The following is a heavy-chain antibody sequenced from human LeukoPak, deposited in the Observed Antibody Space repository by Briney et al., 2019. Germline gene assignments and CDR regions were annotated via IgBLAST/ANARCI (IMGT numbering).Heavy chain of an antibody. V-gene: IGHV1-2*02. J-gene: IGHJ5*02. D-gene: IGHD2-2*01. Sequence: ASVKVSCTASGYTFTGYYMHWVRQAPGQGLEWMGWINPNSGGTNYAQKFQDRVTMTRDTSISTAYMELSRLRSDDTAVYYCASTGSYREAFDPWGQGTLVTVSS. CDR1: GYTFTGYY. CDR3: ASTGSYREAFDP. CDR2: INPNSGGT.